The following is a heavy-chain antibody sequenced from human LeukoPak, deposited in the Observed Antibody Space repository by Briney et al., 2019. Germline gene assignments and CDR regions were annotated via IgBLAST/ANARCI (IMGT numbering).Heavy chain of an antibody. CDR1: GFTYSQCW. V-gene: IGHV3-7*01. Sequence: GGSLTLSCGVSGFTYSQCWMRWVRHATGEGREWVTNIKQDGSKLSYVDSVKGRFTVSRDNAKNSLYLQMNSLRAEDTAVYYCARWEARDTWVYDYWGQGTLVTVSS. J-gene: IGHJ4*02. D-gene: IGHD1-26*01. CDR2: IKQDGSKL. CDR3: ARWEARDTWVYDY.